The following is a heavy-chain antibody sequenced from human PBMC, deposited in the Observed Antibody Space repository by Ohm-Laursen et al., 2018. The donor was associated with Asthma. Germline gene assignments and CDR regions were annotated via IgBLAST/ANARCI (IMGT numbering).Heavy chain of an antibody. J-gene: IGHJ3*02. V-gene: IGHV3-64D*08. CDR2: ISSNGGST. Sequence: SLTLSCTASGFTFSSYAMHWVRQAPGKGLEYVSAISSNGGSTYYADSVKGRFTISRDNSKNTLYLQMSSLRAEDTAVYYCVNGYYYDSSGYNPDPNAFDIWGQGTMVTVSS. D-gene: IGHD3-22*01. CDR3: VNGYYYDSSGYNPDPNAFDI. CDR1: GFTFSSYA.